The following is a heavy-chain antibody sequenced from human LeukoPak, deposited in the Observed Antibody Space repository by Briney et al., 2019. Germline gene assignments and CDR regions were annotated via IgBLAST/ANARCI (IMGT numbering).Heavy chain of an antibody. Sequence: SETLSLTCAVYGGSFSGYYWSWIRQPPGKGLEWIGEINHSGSTNYNPSLKSRVTISVDTSKNQFSLKLSSVTAADTAVYYCARGYSRGFNWFDPWGQGTLVTVSS. CDR2: INHSGST. D-gene: IGHD6-19*01. V-gene: IGHV4-34*01. CDR3: ARGYSRGFNWFDP. J-gene: IGHJ5*02. CDR1: GGSFSGYY.